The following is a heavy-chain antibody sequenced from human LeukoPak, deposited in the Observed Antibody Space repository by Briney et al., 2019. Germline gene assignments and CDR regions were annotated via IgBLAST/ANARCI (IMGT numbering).Heavy chain of an antibody. CDR1: GFTSSRYG. D-gene: IGHD3-3*01. V-gene: IGHV3-30*18. CDR3: AKGRGVYDFWSGYYTFDY. Sequence: PGGSLRLSCAASGFTSSRYGMYGVRQAPGKGLEWVAVISYDGSNKYYADSVKGRFTISRDNSKNTLYLQMNSLRAEDTAVYYCAKGRGVYDFWSGYYTFDYWGQGTLVTVSS. J-gene: IGHJ4*02. CDR2: ISYDGSNK.